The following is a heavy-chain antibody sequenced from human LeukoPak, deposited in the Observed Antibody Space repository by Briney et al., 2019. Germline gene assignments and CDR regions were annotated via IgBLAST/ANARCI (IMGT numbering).Heavy chain of an antibody. Sequence: AAVQVSCKASGYTFTSYGISWVRQAPGQGLEWMGWISAYNGNTNYAQKLQGRVTMTTDTSTSAAYMKLRSLRSDDTAVYYCARDDPITMCRGVINVWFWPWGQGTLVTVSS. V-gene: IGHV1-18*01. CDR2: ISAYNGNT. CDR1: GYTFTSYG. J-gene: IGHJ5*02. D-gene: IGHD3-10*01. CDR3: ARDDPITMCRGVINVWFWP.